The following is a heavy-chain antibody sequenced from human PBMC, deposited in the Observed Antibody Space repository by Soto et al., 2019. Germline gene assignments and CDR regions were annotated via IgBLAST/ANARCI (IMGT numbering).Heavy chain of an antibody. D-gene: IGHD2-21*02. Sequence: PSETLSLTCTVAGGCISGYYWSWLRQPPGKGLEWIGYMYNTGSTVYNPSFKSRVTISVDTSKNQFSLKLNSVTAADTAVYYCARDLWGYCGTDCYPLDVWGQGTTVTVSS. V-gene: IGHV4-59*01. CDR2: MYNTGST. CDR3: ARDLWGYCGTDCYPLDV. CDR1: GGCISGYY. J-gene: IGHJ6*02.